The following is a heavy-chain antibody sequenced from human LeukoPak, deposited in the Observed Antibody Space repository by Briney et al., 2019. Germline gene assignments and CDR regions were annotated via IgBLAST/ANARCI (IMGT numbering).Heavy chain of an antibody. Sequence: GASVKVSCKTSGYTFTHFYMHWVRQAPGQRGEGMGWIHPNTGATNYAPKFRGRVIMTRDTSISTIYMEVSRLTSDDTAVYYCARESQSKRDYWGQGTLVTVSS. V-gene: IGHV1-2*02. CDR3: ARESQSKRDY. CDR2: IHPNTGAT. CDR1: GYTFTHFY. J-gene: IGHJ4*02.